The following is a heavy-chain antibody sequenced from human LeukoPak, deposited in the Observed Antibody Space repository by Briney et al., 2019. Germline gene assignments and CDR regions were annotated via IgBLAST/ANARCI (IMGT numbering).Heavy chain of an antibody. CDR2: MNPNSGHT. V-gene: IGHV1-8*01. D-gene: IGHD3-22*01. CDR1: GYTFTSYD. CDR3: ARPSRGYYSSGYYWRSKLLRPYNWFDP. Sequence: ASVKVSCKASGYTFTSYDINWVRQATGQGLEWIGWMNPNSGHTGYAQKFQGRVTMTRNTSISTAYMELISLRSEDTAVYYCARPSRGYYSSGYYWRSKLLRPYNWFDPWGQGTLVTVSS. J-gene: IGHJ5*02.